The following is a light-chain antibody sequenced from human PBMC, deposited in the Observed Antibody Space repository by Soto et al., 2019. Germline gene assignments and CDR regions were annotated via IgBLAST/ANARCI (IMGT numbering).Light chain of an antibody. V-gene: IGKV1-39*01. CDR2: AGS. CDR3: QQSYTTPT. CDR1: QNIDIF. Sequence: IQLTQSPSSLSASVGDSVTITCRASQNIDIFLNWYQHKPGKAPNLLIFAGSSLQSGVPSRFSGSGSGTDFTLTITGLHPEDFAFYYCQQSYTTPTFGQGTKVEI. J-gene: IGKJ1*01.